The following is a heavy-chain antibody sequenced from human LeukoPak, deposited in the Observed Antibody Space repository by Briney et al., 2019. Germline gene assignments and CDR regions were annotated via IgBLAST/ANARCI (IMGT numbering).Heavy chain of an antibody. Sequence: GGSLRLSCAASGFTFSSYSMNWVRQAPGKGLEWVSSISSSSSYIYYADSVKGRFTISRDNAKNTLYLQMNSLRAEDTAVYYCARGITMEGDYWGQGTLVTVSS. J-gene: IGHJ4*02. CDR1: GFTFSSYS. CDR2: ISSSSSYI. D-gene: IGHD3-10*01. V-gene: IGHV3-21*01. CDR3: ARGITMEGDY.